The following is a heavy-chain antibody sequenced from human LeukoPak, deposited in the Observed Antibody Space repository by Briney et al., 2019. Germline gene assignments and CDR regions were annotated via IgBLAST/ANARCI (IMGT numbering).Heavy chain of an antibody. D-gene: IGHD3-22*01. CDR1: GFTFSSYA. V-gene: IGHV3-23*01. J-gene: IGHJ1*01. Sequence: PGGSLRLSCAASGFTFSSYAMSWVRQAPGKGLEWVSGIRGSGGTTYYADSVKGRFTISRDNSKNMVYLQMNSLRTEDTAVYFCAKGPPHYYYDSSGWFLQHWGQGTLVTVSS. CDR3: AKGPPHYYYDSSGWFLQH. CDR2: IRGSGGTT.